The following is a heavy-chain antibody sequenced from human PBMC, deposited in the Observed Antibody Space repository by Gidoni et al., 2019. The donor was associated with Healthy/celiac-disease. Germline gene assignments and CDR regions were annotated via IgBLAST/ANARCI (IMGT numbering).Heavy chain of an antibody. V-gene: IGHV3-7*01. D-gene: IGHD4-17*01. CDR3: ARDLGYGDYEGLFDY. Sequence: EVQLVETGGGSVLPGGSLRLACAASGVTSSSYWMSWVRQAPGKGLECVAIIKQDGSEKYYVDSVKGRFTISRDNAKNSLYLQMNSLSAEDTAVYYCARDLGYGDYEGLFDYWGQGTLVTVSS. J-gene: IGHJ4*02. CDR2: IKQDGSEK. CDR1: GVTSSSYW.